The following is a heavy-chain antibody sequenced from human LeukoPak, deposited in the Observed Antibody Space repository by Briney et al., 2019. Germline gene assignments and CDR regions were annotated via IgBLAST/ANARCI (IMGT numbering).Heavy chain of an antibody. CDR3: ARAGMAAKNWFDP. J-gene: IGHJ5*02. CDR1: GGSISSYY. V-gene: IGHV4-59*08. CDR2: IYYSGST. D-gene: IGHD5-24*01. Sequence: PSETLSLTCTVSGGSISSYYWSWIRQPPGKGLEWIGYIYYSGSTNYNPSLKSRVTISVDTSKNQFSLKLSSVTAADTAVYYCARAGMAAKNWFDPWGQGTLVTVSS.